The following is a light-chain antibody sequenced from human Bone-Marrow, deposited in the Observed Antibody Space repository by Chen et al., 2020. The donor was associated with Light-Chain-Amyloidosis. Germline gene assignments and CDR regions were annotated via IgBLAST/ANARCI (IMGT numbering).Light chain of an antibody. V-gene: IGLV3-25*03. Sequence: SYELTQPPSVSVPPGQTARITCSGDDLPTQYAYWYQQKPGQAPVLVIHRDTERPSGISERFSGSSSGTTAPLTISGVQAEDEADYHCQSADSSGTYEVIFGGGTKLTVL. CDR2: RDT. CDR1: DLPTQY. CDR3: QSADSSGTYEVI. J-gene: IGLJ2*01.